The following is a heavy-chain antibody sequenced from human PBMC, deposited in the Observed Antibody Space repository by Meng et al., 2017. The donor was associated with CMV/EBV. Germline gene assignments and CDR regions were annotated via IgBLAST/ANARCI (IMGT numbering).Heavy chain of an antibody. CDR3: AKDRVVPAGGGMDV. CDR2: ISYDGSNK. D-gene: IGHD2-2*01. J-gene: IGHJ6*02. V-gene: IGHV3-30-3*01. CDR1: GFTFSSYA. Sequence: GESLKISCAASGFTFSSYAMHWVRQAPGKGLEWVAVISYDGSNKYYADSVKGRFTISRDNSKNTLYLQMNSLRAEDTAVYYCAKDRVVPAGGGMDVWGQGTTVTVSS.